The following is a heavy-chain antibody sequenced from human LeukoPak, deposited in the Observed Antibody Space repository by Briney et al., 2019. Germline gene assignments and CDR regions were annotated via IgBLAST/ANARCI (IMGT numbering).Heavy chain of an antibody. V-gene: IGHV1-46*01. CDR3: ATSGDLVSTGLFDY. CDR1: GYTFTNYR. D-gene: IGHD5/OR15-5a*01. CDR2: INPSGGSS. Sequence: GASVKVSCKTSGYTFTNYRLHWVRQAPGQGLEWMGIINPSGGSSSYAQKFQGRFTMTRDTSTATVYMELSSLRSDDTAVYYCATSGDLVSTGLFDYWGQGTLVTVSS. J-gene: IGHJ4*02.